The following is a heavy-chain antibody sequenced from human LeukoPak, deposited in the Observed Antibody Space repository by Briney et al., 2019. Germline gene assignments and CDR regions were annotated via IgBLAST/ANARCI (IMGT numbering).Heavy chain of an antibody. CDR2: ISSSSSYI. D-gene: IGHD2-2*01. Sequence: PGGSLRLSCAASGFTFSSYSTNWARQAPGKGLEWVSSISSSSSYIYYADSVKGRFTVSRDNAKNSLYLQMNSLRAEDTAVYYCARDRCSSTSCWFDPWGQGTLVTVSS. J-gene: IGHJ5*02. CDR1: GFTFSSYS. CDR3: ARDRCSSTSCWFDP. V-gene: IGHV3-21*01.